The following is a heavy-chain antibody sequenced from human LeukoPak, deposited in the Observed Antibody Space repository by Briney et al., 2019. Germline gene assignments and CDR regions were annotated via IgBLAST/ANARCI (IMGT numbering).Heavy chain of an antibody. V-gene: IGHV4-30-2*01. CDR3: ARGSGSGSYGNAFDI. J-gene: IGHJ3*02. Sequence: PSETLSLTCTVSGGSISSGGYYWSRIRQPPGKGLEWIGYIYHSGSTYYNPSLKSRVTISVDRSKNQFSLKLSSVTAADTAVYYCARGSGSGSYGNAFDIWGQGTMVTVSS. CDR2: IYHSGST. CDR1: GGSISSGGYY. D-gene: IGHD1-26*01.